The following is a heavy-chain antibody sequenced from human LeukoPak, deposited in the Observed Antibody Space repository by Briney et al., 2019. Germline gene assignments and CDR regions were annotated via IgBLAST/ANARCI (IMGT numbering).Heavy chain of an antibody. CDR1: GFTFSDYY. CDR3: ARDRIAARQLADY. Sequence: GGSLRLSCAASGFTFSDYYMSWIHQAPGKGLEWVSYISSSGSTIYYADSVKGRFTISRDNAKNSLYLQMNSLRAEDTAVYYCARDRIAARQLADYWGQGTLVTVSS. D-gene: IGHD6-6*01. V-gene: IGHV3-11*04. J-gene: IGHJ4*02. CDR2: ISSSGSTI.